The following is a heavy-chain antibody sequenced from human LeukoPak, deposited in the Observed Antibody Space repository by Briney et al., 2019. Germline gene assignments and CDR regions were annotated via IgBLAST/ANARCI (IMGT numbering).Heavy chain of an antibody. CDR3: ARGRGGATKGFDH. Sequence: GASVNVSCKASGYTFSGYYMHWVRQAPGQGLESMGWINSNSGARNYAPKFQGRVTFSRDNSISTAYMELSSLRSDDTAIYYCARGRGGATKGFDHWGQGTLVTASS. CDR2: INSNSGAR. V-gene: IGHV1-2*02. D-gene: IGHD1-26*01. J-gene: IGHJ4*02. CDR1: GYTFSGYY.